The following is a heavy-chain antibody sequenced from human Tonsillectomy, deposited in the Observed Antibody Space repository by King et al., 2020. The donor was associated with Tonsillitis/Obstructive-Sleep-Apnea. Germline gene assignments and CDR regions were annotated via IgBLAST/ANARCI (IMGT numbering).Heavy chain of an antibody. V-gene: IGHV1-69*09. CDR3: ATYYYDSSGYYEYNWFDP. D-gene: IGHD3-22*01. CDR1: GGTFSSYA. J-gene: IGHJ5*02. Sequence: VQLVQSGAEVKKPGSSVKVSCKASGGTFSSYAINWVRQAPGQGLEWMGRIIPILGVADYAPKFQGRVTITADKSTTTAYMELGSLGSDDTAVYYCATYYYDSSGYYEYNWFDPWGQGTLVTVSS. CDR2: IIPILGVA.